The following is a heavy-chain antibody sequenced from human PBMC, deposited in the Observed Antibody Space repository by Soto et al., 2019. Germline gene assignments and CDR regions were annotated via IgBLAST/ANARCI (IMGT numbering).Heavy chain of an antibody. V-gene: IGHV1-18*04. D-gene: IGHD3-3*01. CDR2: ISAYNGNT. CDR1: GYTFTSYG. Sequence: QVQLVQSGAEVKKPGASVKVSCKASGYTFTSYGISWVRQAPGQGLEWMGWISAYNGNTNYAQKLQGRVTMTTDTSTSTAYMELRSLRSDDTAVYYCARDRGAVDFLSGYYTRGWFDPWGQGTLVTVSS. CDR3: ARDRGAVDFLSGYYTRGWFDP. J-gene: IGHJ5*02.